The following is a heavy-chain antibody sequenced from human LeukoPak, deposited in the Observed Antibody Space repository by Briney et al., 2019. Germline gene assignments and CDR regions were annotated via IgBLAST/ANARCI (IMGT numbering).Heavy chain of an antibody. CDR3: ARQPPNTASFDY. V-gene: IGHV4-59*02. J-gene: IGHJ4*02. CDR1: GGSVNGYY. D-gene: IGHD2-21*02. CDR2: IYSSGDI. Sequence: SDTLSLTCAVSGGSVNGYYWSWIRQTPGMGLEWIGYIYSSGDINYNPSLTSRLTMPVDTSNNQVSLKLSSVTAADTAVYFCARQPPNTASFDYWGQGTLVTVSS.